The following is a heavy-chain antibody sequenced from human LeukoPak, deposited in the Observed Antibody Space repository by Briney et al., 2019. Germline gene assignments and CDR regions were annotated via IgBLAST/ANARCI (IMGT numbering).Heavy chain of an antibody. CDR1: GDSISSYY. D-gene: IGHD6-13*01. CDR3: ARDGWAQQLDY. CDR2: IYYSGST. J-gene: IGHJ4*02. Sequence: SETLSLTCTVSGDSISSYYWSWIRQPPWKGLEWIGYIYYSGSTNYNPSLKSRVTISVDTSKNQFSLKLSSVTAADTAVYYCARDGWAQQLDYWGQGTLVTVSS. V-gene: IGHV4-59*01.